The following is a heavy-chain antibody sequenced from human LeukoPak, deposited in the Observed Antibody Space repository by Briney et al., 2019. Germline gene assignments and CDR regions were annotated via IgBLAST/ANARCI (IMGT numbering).Heavy chain of an antibody. D-gene: IGHD2-2*01. V-gene: IGHV1-2*06. Sequence: ASVKVSCKASGYTFTGYYMHWVRQAPGQGLEWMGRINPNSGGTNYAQKFQGRVTMTRDTSISTAYMELSRLRSDDTAVYYCARDGDIVVVPAADYYYYYYMDVWGKGTTVTVSS. CDR1: GYTFTGYY. CDR2: INPNSGGT. CDR3: ARDGDIVVVPAADYYYYYYMDV. J-gene: IGHJ6*03.